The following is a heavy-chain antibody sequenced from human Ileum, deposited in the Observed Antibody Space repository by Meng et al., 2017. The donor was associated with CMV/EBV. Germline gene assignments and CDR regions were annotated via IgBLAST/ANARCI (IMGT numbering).Heavy chain of an antibody. CDR3: ATSGRGPKYYFDY. V-gene: IGHV1-69*12. CDR2: ISPIFRTS. J-gene: IGHJ4*02. Sequence: VQLVQSGAEVKKPGSSVKVLCEASGGTFSSNAISWVRHAPGQGLEWMGVISPIFRTSNYAQKFQGRLTITADESTSTAYMELSSLTSGDTAVYYCATSGRGPKYYFDYWGQGTLVTVSS. D-gene: IGHD1-14*01. CDR1: GGTFSSNA.